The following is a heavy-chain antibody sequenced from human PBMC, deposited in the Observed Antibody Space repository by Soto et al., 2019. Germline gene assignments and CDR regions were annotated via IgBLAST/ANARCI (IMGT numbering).Heavy chain of an antibody. CDR1: NGSISPNY. J-gene: IGHJ1*01. Sequence: SETLSLTCTVSNGSISPNYWSWIRQPPGKGLEWIGYIYYAGTTTYNPSLQSRVSISVDTSKNEVSLKLTSVTAADTAVYFCARLGACYQAMDSWGQGTLVTVSS. CDR2: IYYAGTT. V-gene: IGHV4-59*08. D-gene: IGHD2-2*01. CDR3: ARLGACYQAMDS.